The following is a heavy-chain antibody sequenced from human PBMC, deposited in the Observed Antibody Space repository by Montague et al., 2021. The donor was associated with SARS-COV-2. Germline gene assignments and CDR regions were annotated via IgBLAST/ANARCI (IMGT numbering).Heavy chain of an antibody. Sequence: SLRLSCAASGFTVSSYGMHWVRQAPGKGLEWVAVIWYDGSNKYYADSVXGRFTISRDNSKNTLYLQMNSLRAEDTAVYYCARDWWNGDWLFGLYYYYGMDVWGQGTTVTVSS. D-gene: IGHD3-9*01. CDR2: IWYDGSNK. CDR1: GFTVSSYG. CDR3: ARDWWNGDWLFGLYYYYGMDV. J-gene: IGHJ6*02. V-gene: IGHV3-33*01.